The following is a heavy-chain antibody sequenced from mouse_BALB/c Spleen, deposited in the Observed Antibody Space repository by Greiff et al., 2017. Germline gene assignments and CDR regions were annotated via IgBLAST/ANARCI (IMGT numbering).Heavy chain of an antibody. Sequence: QVQLKESGPGLVAPSQSLSITCTVSGFSLTSYGVHWVRQPPGKGLEWLGVIWAGGSTNYNSALMSRLSISKDNSKSQVFLKMNSLQTDDTAMYYCARERGGRYFDYWGQGTTLTVSS. D-gene: IGHD1-1*02. CDR1: GFSLTSYG. J-gene: IGHJ2*01. V-gene: IGHV2-9*02. CDR2: IWAGGST. CDR3: ARERGGRYFDY.